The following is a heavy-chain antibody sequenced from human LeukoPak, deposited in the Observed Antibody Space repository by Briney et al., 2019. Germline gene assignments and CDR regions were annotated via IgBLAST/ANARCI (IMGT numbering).Heavy chain of an antibody. CDR3: ARDRRVTEGYFDY. CDR2: ISYNSGNT. J-gene: IGHJ4*02. V-gene: IGHV1-2*02. Sequence: ASVKVSCKASGYTFNGYYMHWVRQAPGQGLEWMGWISYNSGNTHYTQKFQGRVSVPRYTSTTTAYMEISRLRSDDTPVYYCARDRRVTEGYFDYWGQGTLVTASS. D-gene: IGHD2-21*02. CDR1: GYTFNGYY.